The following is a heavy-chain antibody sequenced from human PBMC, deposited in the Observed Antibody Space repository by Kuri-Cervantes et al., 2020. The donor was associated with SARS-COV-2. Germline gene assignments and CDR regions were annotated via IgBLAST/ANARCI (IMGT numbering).Heavy chain of an antibody. CDR3: ARQDTAMAY. Sequence: GGSLRLSCKGSGYSFTSYWIGWVRQMPGKGLEWMGIIYPGDSDTRYSPSFQGQVTIEADKSISNAYLQWSSLKGSDTAMYYCARQDTAMAYWGQGTLVTVSS. D-gene: IGHD5-18*01. V-gene: IGHV5-51*01. J-gene: IGHJ4*02. CDR2: IYPGDSDT. CDR1: GYSFTSYW.